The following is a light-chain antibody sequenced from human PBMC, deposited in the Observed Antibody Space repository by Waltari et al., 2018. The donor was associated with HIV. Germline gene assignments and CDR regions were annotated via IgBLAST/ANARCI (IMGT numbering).Light chain of an antibody. J-gene: IGKJ4*01. V-gene: IGKV1D-12*01. Sequence: DIQMTQSPSSVSASVGDRVTITCRASQGIGYYLAWYQQKPGTAPKLLIYTASSLQSGVPSRFSGSGSGTDFTLTISSLQPEDFATYYCQQAYTFPHTFGGGSKVEIK. CDR2: TAS. CDR3: QQAYTFPHT. CDR1: QGIGYY.